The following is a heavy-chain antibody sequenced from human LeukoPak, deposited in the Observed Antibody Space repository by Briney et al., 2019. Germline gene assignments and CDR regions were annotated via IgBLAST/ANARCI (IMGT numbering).Heavy chain of an antibody. J-gene: IGHJ4*02. CDR1: GFTFSSYA. D-gene: IGHD3-10*01. CDR3: AKVSVRVVRGAPDY. CDR2: ISGSGGST. V-gene: IGHV3-23*01. Sequence: GGSLRLSCAASGFTFSSYAMSWVRQAPGKGLEWVSAISGSGGSTYYAGSVKGRFTISRDNSKNTLYLQMNSLRAEDTAVYYCAKVSVRVVRGAPDYWGQGTLVTVSS.